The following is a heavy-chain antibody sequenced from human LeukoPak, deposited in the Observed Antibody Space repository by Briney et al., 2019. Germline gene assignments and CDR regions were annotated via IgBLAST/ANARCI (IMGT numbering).Heavy chain of an antibody. CDR3: ARDHLDGTWSCFET. CDR1: GNTFTSYG. Sequence: ASVKVSCETSGNTFTSYGIVWVRQAPGQGLEWMGRISAYNGNTIYAQKLQGRVTMTTDSSTSTVYMELRSLRSDDTAVYYCARDHLDGTWSCFETWGQGTLVTVSS. J-gene: IGHJ5*02. CDR2: ISAYNGNT. D-gene: IGHD3-9*01. V-gene: IGHV1-18*01.